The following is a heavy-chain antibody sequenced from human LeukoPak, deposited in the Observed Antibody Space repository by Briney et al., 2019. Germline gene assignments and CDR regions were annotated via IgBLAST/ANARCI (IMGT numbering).Heavy chain of an antibody. V-gene: IGHV4-39*01. CDR1: GGSISSSSYY. D-gene: IGHD6-13*01. J-gene: IGHJ6*03. CDR3: ARQSSSWYVAYYYYYMDV. Sequence: SETLSLTCTVSGGSISSSSYYWGWIRQPPGKGLEWIGSIYYSGSTYYNPSLKSRVTISVDTSKNQFSLKLSSVTAADTAVYYCARQSSSWYVAYYYYYMDVWGKGTTVTISS. CDR2: IYYSGST.